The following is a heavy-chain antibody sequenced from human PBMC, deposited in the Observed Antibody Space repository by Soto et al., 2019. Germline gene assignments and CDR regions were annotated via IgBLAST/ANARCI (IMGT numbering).Heavy chain of an antibody. D-gene: IGHD6-13*01. CDR1: GGSVSSGSYY. V-gene: IGHV4-61*01. CDR3: ARADSSWHLWFDP. Sequence: QVQLQESGPGLVKPSETLSLTCTVSGGSVSSGSYYWSWIRQPPGKGLEWIGYIYYSGSTTYNPSLKSRVTISVATSKNQFSMKLSSVTAADTAVYYCARADSSWHLWFDPWGQGTLVTVSS. CDR2: IYYSGST. J-gene: IGHJ5*02.